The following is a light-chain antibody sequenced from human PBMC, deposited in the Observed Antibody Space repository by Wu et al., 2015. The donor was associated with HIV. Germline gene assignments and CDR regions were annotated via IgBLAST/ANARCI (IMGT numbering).Light chain of an antibody. J-gene: IGKJ4*01. CDR1: QGISSY. Sequence: IRITQSPSSLSASTGDRVTITCRASQGISSYLAWYQQKPGKAPKLLIYAASTLQSGVPSRFSGSGSGTDFTLTISCLQSEDFATYYCQQYYSYRLTFGGGTKVEIK. CDR2: AAS. CDR3: QQYYSYRLT. V-gene: IGKV1-8*01.